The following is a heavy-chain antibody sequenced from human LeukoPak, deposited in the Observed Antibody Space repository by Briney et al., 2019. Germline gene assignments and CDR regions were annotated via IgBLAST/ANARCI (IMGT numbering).Heavy chain of an antibody. D-gene: IGHD5-18*01. Sequence: PGRSLRLSCAASGFTFSSYGMHWVRQAPGKGLEWVAVISYDGSNKYYADSVKGRFTISRDNSKNTLYLQMNSLRAEDTAVYYCAKERPDTAMVRPFDYWGQGTLVTVSS. CDR3: AKERPDTAMVRPFDY. CDR1: GFTFSSYG. V-gene: IGHV3-30*18. CDR2: ISYDGSNK. J-gene: IGHJ4*02.